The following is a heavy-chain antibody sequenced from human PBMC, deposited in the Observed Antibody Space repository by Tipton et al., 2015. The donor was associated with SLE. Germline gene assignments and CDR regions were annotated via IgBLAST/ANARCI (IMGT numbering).Heavy chain of an antibody. CDR2: IKEDGSDK. D-gene: IGHD3-10*01. V-gene: IGHV3-7*01. Sequence: GSLRLSCSASAFSITSYWMTWVRQAPGKGLEWLANIKEDGSDKNYVDSVKGRLTVSRDNAKNALYLQMSSLTAEDTAMYFCARVGDYYNSGSRVFDHWGQGILVTVSS. CDR3: ARVGDYYNSGSRVFDH. J-gene: IGHJ4*02. CDR1: AFSITSYW.